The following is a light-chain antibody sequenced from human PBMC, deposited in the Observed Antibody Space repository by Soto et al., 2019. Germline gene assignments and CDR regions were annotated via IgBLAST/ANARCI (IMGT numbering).Light chain of an antibody. CDR3: QQRSNWPTWT. J-gene: IGKJ1*01. Sequence: EVVLTQSPVTLSLSPGERATLSCRASQSFRGLLAWYQQKPGQAPRLLIYDAYNRATGIPARFSGSGSGTDFTLTISSLEPEDFAVYYCQQRSNWPTWTFGQGTKVDIK. CDR2: DAY. CDR1: QSFRGL. V-gene: IGKV3-11*01.